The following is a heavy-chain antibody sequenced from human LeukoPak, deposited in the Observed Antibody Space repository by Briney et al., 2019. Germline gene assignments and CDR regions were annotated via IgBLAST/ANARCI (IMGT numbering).Heavy chain of an antibody. V-gene: IGHV3-66*02. CDR2: IYSGGST. CDR1: EFTVSSNY. CDR3: ARDPPYRAY. J-gene: IGHJ4*02. Sequence: GGSLRLSCAASEFTVSSNYMSWVRQAPGKGLEWVSVIYSGGSTYYADSVKGRFTISRDNSKNTLYLQMNSLRTEDTAVYYCARDPPYRAYWGQGTLVTVSS. D-gene: IGHD1-26*01.